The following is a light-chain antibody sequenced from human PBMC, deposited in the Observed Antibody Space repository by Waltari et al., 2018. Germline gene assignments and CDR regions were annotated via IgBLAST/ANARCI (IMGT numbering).Light chain of an antibody. Sequence: DIVMTQSPLSLPVTPGEPASISCSSSQSLLHSNGYNYLDWYLQKPGQSPQLLIYLGSNRASGVPDRFSGSGSGTDVTLKISRVEAEDVGVYYCMQALQTPYTFGQGTQLEIK. V-gene: IGKV2-28*01. CDR2: LGS. CDR3: MQALQTPYT. J-gene: IGKJ2*01. CDR1: QSLLHSNGYNY.